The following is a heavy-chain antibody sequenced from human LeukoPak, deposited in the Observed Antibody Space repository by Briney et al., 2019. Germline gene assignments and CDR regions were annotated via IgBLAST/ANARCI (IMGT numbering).Heavy chain of an antibody. V-gene: IGHV4-30-2*01. J-gene: IGHJ4*02. CDR2: IYHSGST. Sequence: SQTLSLTCTVSGGSISSGGYYWSWIRQPPGKGLEWIGYIYHSGSTNYNPSLKSRVTISVDKSKNQFSLKLSSVTAADTAVYYCARDTYYYDSSGYYYERYFDYWGQGTLVTVSS. CDR3: ARDTYYYDSSGYYYERYFDY. CDR1: GGSISSGGYY. D-gene: IGHD3-22*01.